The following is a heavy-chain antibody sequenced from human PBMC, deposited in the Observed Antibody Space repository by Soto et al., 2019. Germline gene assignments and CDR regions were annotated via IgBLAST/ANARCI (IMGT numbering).Heavy chain of an antibody. CDR3: AKLSIVVVVATDY. V-gene: IGHV3-23*01. J-gene: IGHJ4*02. D-gene: IGHD2-15*01. Sequence: EVQLLESGGGLVQPGGSLRLSCAASGFTFSSYAMSWVRQAPGKGLEWVSAISGSGGSTYYADSVKGRFTISRDNSKNTLNLQMNSLRAEDTAVYYCAKLSIVVVVATDYWSPVTLSPSPQ. CDR2: ISGSGGST. CDR1: GFTFSSYA.